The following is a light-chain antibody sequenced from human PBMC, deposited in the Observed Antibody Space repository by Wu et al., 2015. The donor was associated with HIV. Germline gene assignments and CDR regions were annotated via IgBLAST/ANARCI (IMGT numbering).Light chain of an antibody. CDR3: QQYGSSPRS. J-gene: IGKJ2*03. CDR1: QTISANY. V-gene: IGKV3-20*01. CDR2: GVS. Sequence: EIVLTQSPGTLYLSPGDRATLSCRASQTISANYVAWYRQKPGQAPRLLIFGVSNRATGIPPRFSGSGSGTDFTLTISRLEPEDFAVYYCQQYGSSPRSFGQGTKLEI.